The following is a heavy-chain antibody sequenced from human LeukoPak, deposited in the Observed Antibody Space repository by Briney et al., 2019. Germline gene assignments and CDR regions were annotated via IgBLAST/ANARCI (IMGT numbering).Heavy chain of an antibody. CDR3: ATDLPPDYYDSSGYYLTY. CDR1: GFTFSNYG. J-gene: IGHJ4*02. D-gene: IGHD3-22*01. V-gene: IGHV3-23*01. Sequence: GGSLRLSCAASGFTFSNYGMSWVRQAPGRGLEWVSAISGTGRSTYYADYVKGRFTISRDSYRNTLYLQMNSLRAEDTAVYYCATDLPPDYYDSSGYYLTYWGRGTLVTVSS. CDR2: ISGTGRST.